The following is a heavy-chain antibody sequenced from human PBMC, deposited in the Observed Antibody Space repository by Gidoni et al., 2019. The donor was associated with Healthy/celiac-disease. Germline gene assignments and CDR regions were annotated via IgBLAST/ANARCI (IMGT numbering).Heavy chain of an antibody. V-gene: IGHV3-21*01. Sequence: EVQLVESGGGLVKPGGSLRVSCAACGCTCSSYSMNWVRQAPGKGLELFSSIRSSSSYIYYADSVKGRFTISSDNAKNSLYLQMNSLRAEDTAVYYCARVLLWFGEQHIGYAFDIWGQGTMVTVSS. D-gene: IGHD3-10*01. CDR3: ARVLLWFGEQHIGYAFDI. CDR1: GCTCSSYS. J-gene: IGHJ3*02. CDR2: IRSSSSYI.